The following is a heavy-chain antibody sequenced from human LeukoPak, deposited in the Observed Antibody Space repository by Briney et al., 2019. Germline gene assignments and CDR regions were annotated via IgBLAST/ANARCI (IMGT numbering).Heavy chain of an antibody. CDR2: IYYSGST. CDR1: GGSMSRYY. Sequence: SETLTLTCSVSGGSMSRYYWSWIRQPPGKGLEWIGYIYYSGSTNYNPSLKSRVTISVDTSKKEFSLKLSSVTAADTAVYFCARLEYSSGWYVYWGQGTLVTVSS. J-gene: IGHJ4*02. CDR3: ARLEYSSGWYVY. D-gene: IGHD6-19*01. V-gene: IGHV4-59*01.